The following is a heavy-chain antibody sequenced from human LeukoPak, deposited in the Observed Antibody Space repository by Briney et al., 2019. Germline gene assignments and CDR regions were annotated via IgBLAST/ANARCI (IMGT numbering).Heavy chain of an antibody. CDR1: GFTFSRYA. CDR2: ISGSGDVT. D-gene: IGHD3-22*01. CDR3: AKDHESDGYPCLDH. J-gene: IGHJ4*02. V-gene: IGHV3-23*01. Sequence: GGSLRLSCAASGFTFSRYAVGWVRQAPGKGLEWVSVISGSGDVTYYADSVKGRFTISRDNSKNTLYLQMDSLRAEDTAVYYCAKDHESDGYPCLDHWGLGTLVTVSS.